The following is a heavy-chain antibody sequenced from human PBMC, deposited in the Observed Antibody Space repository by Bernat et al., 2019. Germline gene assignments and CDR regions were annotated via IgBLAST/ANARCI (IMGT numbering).Heavy chain of an antibody. CDR1: GYTFTSYG. CDR2: ISAYNGNT. Sequence: QVQLVQSGAEVKKPGASVKVSCKASGYTFTSYGISWVRQAPGQGLEWMGWISAYNGNTNYAQKLQGRVTMTTDTSTSTAYIELRSLRSDDTAMYCCARDCSGGSCYPDRYYFDYWGQGALVTVSS. CDR3: ARDCSGGSCYPDRYYFDY. J-gene: IGHJ4*02. V-gene: IGHV1-18*01. D-gene: IGHD2-15*01.